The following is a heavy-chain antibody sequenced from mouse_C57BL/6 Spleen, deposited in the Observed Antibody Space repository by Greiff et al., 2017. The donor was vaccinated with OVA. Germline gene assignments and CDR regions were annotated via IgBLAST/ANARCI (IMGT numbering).Heavy chain of an antibody. Sequence: QVQLQQPGAELVKPGASVKLSCKASGYTFTSYWMQWVKQRPGQGLEWIGEIDPSDSSTNYNQKFKGKATLTVDTSSSTAYMQLSSLTSEDSAVYYCARGNVTPHAMDYWGQGTSVTVSS. CDR3: ARGNVTPHAMDY. V-gene: IGHV1-50*01. CDR1: GYTFTSYW. J-gene: IGHJ4*01. D-gene: IGHD2-12*01. CDR2: IDPSDSST.